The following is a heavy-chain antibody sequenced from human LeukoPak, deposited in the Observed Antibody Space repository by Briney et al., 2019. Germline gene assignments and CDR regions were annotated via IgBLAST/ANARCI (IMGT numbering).Heavy chain of an antibody. V-gene: IGHV3-7*01. CDR2: IKQDGSEK. CDR3: ARDMARWGST. D-gene: IGHD5-24*01. Sequence: GSLRLSCAASGFTFSTSWMHWVRQAPGKGLEWVANIKQDGSEKYYVDSVKGRFTISRDNAKNSLYLQMNSLRAEDSAVYYCARDMARWGSTWGQGTLVTVSS. J-gene: IGHJ4*02. CDR1: GFTFSTSW.